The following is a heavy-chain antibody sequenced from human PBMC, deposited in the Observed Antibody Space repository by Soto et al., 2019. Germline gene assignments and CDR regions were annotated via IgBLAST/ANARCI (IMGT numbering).Heavy chain of an antibody. D-gene: IGHD5-12*01. J-gene: IGHJ5*02. CDR3: AKGGGSNWFDP. Sequence: EVQLLESGGGLVQPGGSPRLSCTASGFTFSSYAMSWVRQAPGKGLEWVSAISSSGGSTYFADSVKGRFTISRDNSKSTLFLQMNSLRAEDTAIYYCAKGGGSNWFDPWGQGTLVSVSA. CDR2: ISSSGGST. V-gene: IGHV3-23*01. CDR1: GFTFSSYA.